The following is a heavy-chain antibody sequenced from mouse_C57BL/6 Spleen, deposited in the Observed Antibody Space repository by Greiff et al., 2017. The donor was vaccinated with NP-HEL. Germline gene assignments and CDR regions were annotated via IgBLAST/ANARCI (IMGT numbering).Heavy chain of an antibody. D-gene: IGHD2-4*01. Sequence: VQLQQPGAELVMPGASVKLSCKASGYPFTSYWMHWVKQRPGQGLEWIGEIDPSDSYTNYNQKFKGKSTLTVDKSSSTAYMQLSSLTSEDSAVYYCARNGGLRGFDYWGQGTTLTVSS. CDR2: IDPSDSYT. CDR3: ARNGGLRGFDY. V-gene: IGHV1-69*01. J-gene: IGHJ2*01. CDR1: GYPFTSYW.